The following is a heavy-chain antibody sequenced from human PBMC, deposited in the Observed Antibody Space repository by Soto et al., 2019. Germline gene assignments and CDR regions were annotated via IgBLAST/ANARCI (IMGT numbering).Heavy chain of an antibody. CDR1: GGTFSIYT. V-gene: IGHV1-69*01. CDR3: AREGPPDIAWFDP. CDR2: GSA. J-gene: IGHJ5*02. Sequence: QVQLVQSGADVKKPGSSVKVSCKASGGTFSIYTISWVRQAPGQGLEWMGGSANSAQKFQGRLTVIADESTSTVYLEVSSLTAEDTAVYYCAREGPPDIAWFDPWCQGTLVSVYS. D-gene: IGHD2-15*01.